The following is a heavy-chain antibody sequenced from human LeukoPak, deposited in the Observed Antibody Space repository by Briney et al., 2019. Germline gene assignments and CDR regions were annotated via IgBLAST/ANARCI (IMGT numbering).Heavy chain of an antibody. CDR1: GYSFTSYW. CDR2: IYPGDSDT. CDR3: ARDDRGYSYGSDAFDI. J-gene: IGHJ3*02. V-gene: IGHV5-51*01. D-gene: IGHD5-18*01. Sequence: GESLKISCKGSGYSFTSYWIGWVRRMPGKGLEWMGIIYPGDSDTRYSPSFQGQVTISADKSISTAYLQWSSLKASDTAMYNCARDDRGYSYGSDAFDIWGQGTMVTVSS.